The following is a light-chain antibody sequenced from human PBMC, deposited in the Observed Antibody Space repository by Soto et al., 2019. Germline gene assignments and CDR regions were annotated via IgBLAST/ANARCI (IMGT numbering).Light chain of an antibody. CDR1: SSDVGAYNS. CDR3: CSYGGRDSYV. J-gene: IGLJ1*01. V-gene: IGLV2-11*01. CDR2: HVS. Sequence: QSALTQPRSVSGSPGQSVTISCTGTSSDVGAYNSLSWYQQHPSKAPKLMIYHVSERPSGVPDRFSGSKSGNTASLTISGLQAEDEADYYCCSYGGRDSYVFGTGTKLTVL.